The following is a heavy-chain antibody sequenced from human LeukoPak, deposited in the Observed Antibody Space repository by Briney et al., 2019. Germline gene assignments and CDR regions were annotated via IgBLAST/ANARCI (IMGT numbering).Heavy chain of an antibody. CDR3: AMLGVIPD. V-gene: IGHV1-69*10. D-gene: IGHD2-21*01. J-gene: IGHJ1*01. Sequence: SVKVSCKASGGTFTKYVISWARVAPGQGLEWMGRFIPVHDTANYAHKFQGRVILTADKSTSTAYMELTSLRSEDTAVYYCAMLGVIPDWGQGTLITVSS. CDR1: GGTFTKYV. CDR2: FIPVHDTA.